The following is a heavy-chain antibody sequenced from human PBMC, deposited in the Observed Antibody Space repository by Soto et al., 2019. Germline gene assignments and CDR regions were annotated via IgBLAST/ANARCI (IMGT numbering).Heavy chain of an antibody. D-gene: IGHD6-6*01. V-gene: IGHV3-15*01. CDR3: STERRAARCFHY. CDR2: IKSKTDGGTT. Sequence: GGSLRLSCAASGFTFSNAWMSWVRQAPGKGLEWVGRIKSKTDGGTTDYAAPVKGRFTISRDDSKNTLYLQMNSLKTEDTAVYYCSTERRAARCFHYSGPAPLVTVSS. CDR1: GFTFSNAW. J-gene: IGHJ4*02.